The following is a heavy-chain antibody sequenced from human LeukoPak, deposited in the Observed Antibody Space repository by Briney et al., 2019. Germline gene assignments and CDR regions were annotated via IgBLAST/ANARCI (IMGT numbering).Heavy chain of an antibody. J-gene: IGHJ3*02. D-gene: IGHD3-10*01. CDR2: ISSSSGGNT. CDR3: ATTYHYGSGSYSGAFDI. Sequence: GGSLRLSCAASGFTFSSNVMSWVRQAPGKGLEWVSAISSSSGGNTYYADSVKGRFTISRDNSKNTLYLQMNSLRAEDTAVYYCATTYHYGSGSYSGAFDIWGQGTMVTVSS. CDR1: GFTFSSNV. V-gene: IGHV3-23*01.